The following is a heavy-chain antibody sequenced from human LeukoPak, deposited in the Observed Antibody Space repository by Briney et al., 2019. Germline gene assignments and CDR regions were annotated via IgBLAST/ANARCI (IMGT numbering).Heavy chain of an antibody. J-gene: IGHJ4*02. CDR3: ARDRRGYSYSPYYFDY. CDR2: INHSGST. D-gene: IGHD5-18*01. Sequence: SETLPLTCAVYGGSFSGYYWSWIRQPPGKGLEWIGEINHSGSTNYNPSLKSRVTISVDTSKNQFSLRLSSVTAADTAVYYCARDRRGYSYSPYYFDYWGQGTLVTVSS. CDR1: GGSFSGYY. V-gene: IGHV4-34*01.